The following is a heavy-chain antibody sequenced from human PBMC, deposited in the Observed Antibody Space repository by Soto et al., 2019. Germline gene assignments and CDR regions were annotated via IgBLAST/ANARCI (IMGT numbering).Heavy chain of an antibody. CDR3: ARSSSGWPLDY. CDR2: VVNDGRST. D-gene: IGHD6-19*01. V-gene: IGHV3-74*01. J-gene: IGHJ4*02. CDR1: GFSFGSFW. Sequence: PGGSLRLSCAASGFSFGSFWMHWVRQAPGKGLEYVARVVNDGRSTSYADSVKGRFSISRDNAKNTLYLQMNTLRAEDTAMYYCARSSSGWPLDYWGQGTLVTVSS.